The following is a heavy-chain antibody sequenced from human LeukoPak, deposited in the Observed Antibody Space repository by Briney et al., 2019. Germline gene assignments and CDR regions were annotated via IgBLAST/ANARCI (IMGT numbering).Heavy chain of an antibody. CDR3: ARLGVYCSGGSCYSQSNNWFDP. J-gene: IGHJ5*02. D-gene: IGHD2-15*01. CDR1: GYSFTSYW. V-gene: IGHV5-51*01. Sequence: GESLKISCKGSGYSFTSYWIGWVRQMPGKSLEWMGIIYPGDSDTRYSPSFQGQVTISADKSISTAYLQWSSLKASDTAMYYCARLGVYCSGGSCYSQSNNWFDPWGQGTLVTVSS. CDR2: IYPGDSDT.